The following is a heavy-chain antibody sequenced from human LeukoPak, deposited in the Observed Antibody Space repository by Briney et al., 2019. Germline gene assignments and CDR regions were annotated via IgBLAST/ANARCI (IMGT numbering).Heavy chain of an antibody. Sequence: SETLSLTCAVSGGSISSSNWWSWVRQPPGKGLEWIGEIYHSGSTNYNPSLKSRVTISVDTSKNQFSLKLSSVTAADTAVYYCARHSSSWMVYWFDPWGQGALVTVSS. J-gene: IGHJ5*02. CDR2: IYHSGST. CDR1: GGSISSSNW. V-gene: IGHV4-4*02. D-gene: IGHD6-13*01. CDR3: ARHSSSWMVYWFDP.